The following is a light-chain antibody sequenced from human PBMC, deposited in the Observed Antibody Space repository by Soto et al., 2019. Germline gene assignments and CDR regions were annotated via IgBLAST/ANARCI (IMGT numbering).Light chain of an antibody. CDR2: DDS. Sequence: AILLTKSPSSVSAHVGDRVSITCRASQGISTALAWYQQKPGRPPHLLMYDDSSLQSGVPSRFSGSGSGTDFTLSISSLQLEDFEIYVRQVFNDYVVFRGGTKVEI. V-gene: IGKV1D-13*01. CDR1: QGISTA. J-gene: IGKJ4*01. CDR3: QVFNDYVV.